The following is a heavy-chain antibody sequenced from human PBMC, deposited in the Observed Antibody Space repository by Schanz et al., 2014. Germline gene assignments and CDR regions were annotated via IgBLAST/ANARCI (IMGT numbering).Heavy chain of an antibody. CDR2: IWYDGNNK. CDR3: AKHVRSLTGNDY. D-gene: IGHD3-9*01. CDR1: GFAFNNYG. J-gene: IGHJ4*02. Sequence: VQLVESGGGVVQPGRSLRLSCAASGFAFNNYGMHWVRQAPGKGLEWVAIIWYDGNNKKYADSVKGRFIISRDNSKNTLYLQVNSLRAEDTAVYYCAKHVRSLTGNDYWGQGTLVTVSS. V-gene: IGHV3-33*06.